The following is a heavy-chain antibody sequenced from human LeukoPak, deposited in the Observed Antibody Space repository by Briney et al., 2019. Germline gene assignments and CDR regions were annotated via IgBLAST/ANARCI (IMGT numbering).Heavy chain of an antibody. Sequence: PSETLSLTCTVSGGSISSYYWSWIRQPAGKGLEWIGRIYTSGSTNYNPSLKSRVTMSVDTSKNQFSLKLSSVTAADTAVYYCAREPSVVPAAMPWLSGMDVWGQGTTVTVSS. CDR3: AREPSVVPAAMPWLSGMDV. CDR1: GGSISSYY. V-gene: IGHV4-4*07. CDR2: IYTSGST. D-gene: IGHD2-2*01. J-gene: IGHJ6*02.